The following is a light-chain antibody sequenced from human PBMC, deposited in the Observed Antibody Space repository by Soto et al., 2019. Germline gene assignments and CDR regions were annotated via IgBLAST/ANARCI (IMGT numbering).Light chain of an antibody. Sequence: HSELTQPPSASGTPGQRVTISCSGSSSNIGRNFGSWYQQLPGTAPRLLIYRNNQRPSGVPDRFSCSKSGTSASLAISGLRSEDEADYYCAAWDASLSAVVFGGGTKVAVL. V-gene: IGLV1-47*01. CDR1: SSNIGRNF. CDR3: AAWDASLSAVV. CDR2: RNN. J-gene: IGLJ2*01.